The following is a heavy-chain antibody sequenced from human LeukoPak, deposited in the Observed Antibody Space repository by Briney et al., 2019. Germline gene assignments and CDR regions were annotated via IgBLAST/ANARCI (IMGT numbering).Heavy chain of an antibody. CDR2: ISWNTGTI. Sequence: GRSLRLSCAASGFTFDDYAMHWVRQAPGKGLEWVSGISWNTGTIGYADSVKGRFTISRDNAKNSLYLQMNSLRPEDTALYYCAKDYSGNYYAVWDWGQGTLVTVSS. V-gene: IGHV3-9*01. D-gene: IGHD1-26*01. CDR3: AKDYSGNYYAVWD. CDR1: GFTFDDYA. J-gene: IGHJ4*02.